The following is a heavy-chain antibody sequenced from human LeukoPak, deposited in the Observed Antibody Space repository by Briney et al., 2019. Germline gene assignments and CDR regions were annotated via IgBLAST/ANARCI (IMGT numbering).Heavy chain of an antibody. V-gene: IGHV4-34*01. CDR3: VRARRDFWSRGAFDY. CDR2: INHSGST. CDR1: GGSFSGYY. Sequence: SETLSLTCAVYGGSFSGYYWSWIRQPPGKGLEWIGEINHSGSTNYNPSLKSRVTISVDTSKNQFSLKLSSVTAADTAVYYCVRARRDFWSRGAFDYWGQGTLVTVSS. D-gene: IGHD3-3*01. J-gene: IGHJ4*02.